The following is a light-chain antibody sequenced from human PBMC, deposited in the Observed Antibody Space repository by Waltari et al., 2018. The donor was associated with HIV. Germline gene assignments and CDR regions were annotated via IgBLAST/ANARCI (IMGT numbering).Light chain of an antibody. J-gene: IGLJ3*02. V-gene: IGLV6-57*03. CDR3: QSFETGTQV. CDR2: DDD. Sequence: KFMLTQPHSMSESPGKTVTISCTRTTGSLDPNYVPSFHQRPGSAPTTVIFDDDRRPSGVPARFSVSIGKSSNSASLTISGLRPEDEADYYCQSFETGTQVFGGGTKLTVL. CDR1: TGSLDPNY.